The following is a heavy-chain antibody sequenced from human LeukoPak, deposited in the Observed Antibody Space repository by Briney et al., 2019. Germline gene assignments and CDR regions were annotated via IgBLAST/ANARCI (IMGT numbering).Heavy chain of an antibody. J-gene: IGHJ4*02. CDR3: AAGSGSSFDY. Sequence: GGSLRLSCAASGFTFSSYAMSWVRQAPGEGLEWVSVISGSGGSPYYADSVKGRFTISRDNSKNTLYLQMNSLRAEDTAIYYCAAGSGSSFDYWGQGTLVTVSS. CDR2: ISGSGGSP. D-gene: IGHD3-10*01. V-gene: IGHV3-23*01. CDR1: GFTFSSYA.